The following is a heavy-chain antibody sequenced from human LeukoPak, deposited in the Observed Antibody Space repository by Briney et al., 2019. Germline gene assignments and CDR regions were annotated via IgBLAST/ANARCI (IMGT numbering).Heavy chain of an antibody. D-gene: IGHD6-13*01. Sequence: GGSLRLSCAASGFTLSSYAMTWVRQAPGRGLEWVSSVDGGGGGTYYTDSVKGRFTISRDNSKDTLYLQMNGLRAEDTAVYLCAKQSAGSAAWYSLHYDFWGQGTLVTVSS. CDR1: GFTLSSYA. CDR2: VDGGGGGT. CDR3: AKQSAGSAAWYSLHYDF. V-gene: IGHV3-23*01. J-gene: IGHJ4*02.